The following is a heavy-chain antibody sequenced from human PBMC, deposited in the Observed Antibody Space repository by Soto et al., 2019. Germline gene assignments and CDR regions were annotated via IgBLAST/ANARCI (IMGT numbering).Heavy chain of an antibody. CDR2: IDPSDSYT. J-gene: IGHJ5*02. V-gene: IGHV5-10-1*01. Sequence: PGESLKISCKGFGYTFTTFWISWVRLVPGKGLEWMGRIDPSDSYTKYSPSFQGHVTISVDKSINTAYLQWGSLKASDTAMYYCARLYCTTATCERSSDPWGPGNLVTVSS. D-gene: IGHD2-8*01. CDR3: ARLYCTTATCERSSDP. CDR1: GYTFTTFW.